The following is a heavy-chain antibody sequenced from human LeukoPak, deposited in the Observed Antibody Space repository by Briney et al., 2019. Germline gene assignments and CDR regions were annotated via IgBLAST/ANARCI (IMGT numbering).Heavy chain of an antibody. J-gene: IGHJ5*02. CDR3: ARVSGIVVVPAALPYNWFDP. Sequence: GESLKISCKGSGYSFTSYWIGWVRQMTGKGLEWMGIIYPGDSDTRYSPSFQGQVTISADKSISTAYLQWSSLKASDTAMYYCARVSGIVVVPAALPYNWFDPWGQGTLVTVSS. CDR1: GYSFTSYW. CDR2: IYPGDSDT. D-gene: IGHD2-2*01. V-gene: IGHV5-51*01.